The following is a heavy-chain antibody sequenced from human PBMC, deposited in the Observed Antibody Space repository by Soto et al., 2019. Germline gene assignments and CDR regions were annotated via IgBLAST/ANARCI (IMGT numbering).Heavy chain of an antibody. CDR1: GFTFSSYA. J-gene: IGHJ5*02. Sequence: PGGSLRLSCAASGFTFSSYAMSWVRQAPGKGLEWVSAIRGSGGNTYYADSVKGRFTMSRDNAKNTLYLQMNSLRAEETAVYYCATWAGITIFGVAYNWFDPWGEGTLVTVSS. D-gene: IGHD3-3*01. CDR2: IRGSGGNT. CDR3: ATWAGITIFGVAYNWFDP. V-gene: IGHV3-23*01.